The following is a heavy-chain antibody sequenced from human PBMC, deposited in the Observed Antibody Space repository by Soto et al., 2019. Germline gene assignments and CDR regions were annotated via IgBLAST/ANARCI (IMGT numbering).Heavy chain of an antibody. J-gene: IGHJ6*03. CDR3: ARGRQGYCSSTSCYGPDRWRRFGYYYLAV. CDR1: GGSISSSSYY. V-gene: IGHV4-39*07. Sequence: SETLSLTCTVSGGSISSSSYYWGWVRQPPGKGLEWIGEINHSGSTNYNPSLKSRVTISVDTSKNQFSLKLSSVTAADTAVYYCARGRQGYCSSTSCYGPDRWRRFGYYYLAVWGKGTTVTVSS. CDR2: INHSGST. D-gene: IGHD2-2*01.